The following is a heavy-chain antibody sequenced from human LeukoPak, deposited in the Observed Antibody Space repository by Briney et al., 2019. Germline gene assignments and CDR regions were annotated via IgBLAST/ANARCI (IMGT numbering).Heavy chain of an antibody. V-gene: IGHV3-21*01. CDR1: GFTFSSYS. CDR2: ISSSSSYI. D-gene: IGHD4-17*01. J-gene: IGHJ4*02. CDR3: ARDRLHYGEYEKTFDY. Sequence: GGSLRLSCAASGFTFSSYSMNWVRQAPGKGLEWVSSISSSSSYIYYADSVKGRFTISRDNAKNSLYLQMNSLRAEDSAVYYCARDRLHYGEYEKTFDYWGQGTLVTVSS.